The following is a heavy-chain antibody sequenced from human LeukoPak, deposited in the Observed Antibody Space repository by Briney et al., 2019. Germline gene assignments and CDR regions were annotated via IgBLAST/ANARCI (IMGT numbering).Heavy chain of an antibody. V-gene: IGHV4-59*01. J-gene: IGHJ6*03. D-gene: IGHD1-26*01. Sequence: SETLSLTCTVSGGSISSYYWSWIRQLPGKGLEWIGYIYYSGSTNYNPSLKSRVTISVDTSKNQFSLKLSSVTAADTAVYYCARDPSIVGADYMDVWGKGTTVTVSS. CDR2: IYYSGST. CDR3: ARDPSIVGADYMDV. CDR1: GGSISSYY.